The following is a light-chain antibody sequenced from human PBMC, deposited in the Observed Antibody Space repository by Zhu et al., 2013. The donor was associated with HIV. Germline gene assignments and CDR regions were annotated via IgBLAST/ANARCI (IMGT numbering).Light chain of an antibody. CDR3: QQYGSSPQT. V-gene: IGKV3-20*01. CDR2: GAS. CDR1: QSVASSK. J-gene: IGKJ1*01. Sequence: EIVLTQSPGTLSLSPGERATLSCRASQSVASSKLAWYQQKPGQAPRLLIFGASNRATGIPARFSGSGSGTDFTLTISGLEPEDFAVYYCQQYGSSPQTFGQGPRWQSN.